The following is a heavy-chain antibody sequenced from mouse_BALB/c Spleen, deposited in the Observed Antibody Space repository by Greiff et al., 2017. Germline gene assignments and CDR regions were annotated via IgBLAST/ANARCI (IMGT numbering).Heavy chain of an antibody. CDR2: IYPSDSYT. V-gene: IGHV1-69*02. D-gene: IGHD1-1*01. CDR1: GYTFTSYW. CDR3: TLITTVGYYFDY. J-gene: IGHJ2*01. Sequence: QVQLQQSGAELVRPGASVKLSCKASGYTFTSYWINWVKQRPGQGLEWIGNIYPSDSYTNYNQKFKDKATLTVDKSSSTAYMQLSSPTSEDSAVYYCTLITTVGYYFDYWGQGTTLTVSS.